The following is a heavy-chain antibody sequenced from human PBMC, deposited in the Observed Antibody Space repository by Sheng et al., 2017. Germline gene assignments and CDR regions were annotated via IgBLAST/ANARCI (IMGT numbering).Heavy chain of an antibody. D-gene: IGHD3-22*01. J-gene: IGHJ4*02. V-gene: IGHV3-7*01. CDR1: GLTFSRYW. CDR2: INEDGSAK. CDR3: AKYYHDSSGYWFPFDY. Sequence: EVQLVESGGGLVQPGGSLRLSCGASGLTFSRYWMSWVRQAPGKGLQWVANINEDGSAKYYLGSVEGRFTVSRDNAKNSLYLQMDSLRVEDTAVYYCAKYYHDSSGYWFPFDYLGQGTLVTVSS.